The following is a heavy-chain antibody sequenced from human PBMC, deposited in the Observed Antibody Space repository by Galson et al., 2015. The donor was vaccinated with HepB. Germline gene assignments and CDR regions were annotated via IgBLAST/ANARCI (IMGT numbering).Heavy chain of an antibody. CDR2: ISSSSSTI. D-gene: IGHD3-22*01. CDR1: GFTFSSYS. CDR3: ATTYYYDERGYYYYGMDV. Sequence: SLRLSCAASGFTFSSYSMNWVRQAPGKGLEWVSYISSSSSTIYYADSVKGRFTISRDNAKNSLYLQMNSLRAEDTAVYYCATTYYYDERGYYYYGMDVWGQGTTVTVSS. J-gene: IGHJ6*02. V-gene: IGHV3-48*04.